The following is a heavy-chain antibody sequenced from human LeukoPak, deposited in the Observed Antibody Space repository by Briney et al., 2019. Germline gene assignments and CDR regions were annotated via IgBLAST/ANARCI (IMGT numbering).Heavy chain of an antibody. CDR3: AREEDIVGATGGIDY. D-gene: IGHD1-26*01. CDR2: TYYRSKRYN. J-gene: IGHJ4*02. CDR1: GDSVSSNSAA. Sequence: SQTLSLTCAISGDSVSSNSAAWNWIRQSPSRGLEWLGRTYYRSKRYNDYAVSVKSRITINPDTSKNQFSLQLNSVTPEDTAVYYCAREEDIVGATGGIDYWGQGTLVTVSS. V-gene: IGHV6-1*01.